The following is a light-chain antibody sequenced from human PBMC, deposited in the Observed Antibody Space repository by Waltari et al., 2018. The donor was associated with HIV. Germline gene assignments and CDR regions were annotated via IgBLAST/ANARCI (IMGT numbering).Light chain of an antibody. Sequence: SYVLTQPPSVSVAPGQTARIPCPGSNIGGKSVNWHQQKPGQAPVLVVYDDSARPSGIPERFSGSNSGNTATLTISRVEAGDEADYYCQVWDIHSDHVLIGGGTKLTVL. CDR2: DDS. V-gene: IGLV3-21*02. CDR3: QVWDIHSDHVL. J-gene: IGLJ2*01. CDR1: NIGGKS.